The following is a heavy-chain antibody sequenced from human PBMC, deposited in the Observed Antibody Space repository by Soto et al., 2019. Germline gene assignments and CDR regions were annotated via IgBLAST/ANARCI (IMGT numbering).Heavy chain of an antibody. J-gene: IGHJ3*02. CDR1: GFTVSSNY. Sequence: GGSLRLSCAASGFTVSSNYMSWVRQAPGKGLEWVSVIYSGGSTYYAESVKGRFTISRDNSKNTLYLQMNSLRAEDTAVYYCAREQLWAHDAFDIWGQGTMVTVSS. CDR2: IYSGGST. CDR3: AREQLWAHDAFDI. D-gene: IGHD5-18*01. V-gene: IGHV3-66*01.